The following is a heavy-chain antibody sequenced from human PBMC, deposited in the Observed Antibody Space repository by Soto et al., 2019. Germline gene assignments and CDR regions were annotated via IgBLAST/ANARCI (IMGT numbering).Heavy chain of an antibody. Sequence: GGSLRLSCAASGFTFDDYAMHWVRQAPGKGLEWVSGISWNSGSIGYADSVKGRFTISRDNAKNFLYLQMNSLRAEDTALYYGAKDTYYDFWSGYYGGRGFDYWGQGTLVTVSS. CDR2: ISWNSGSI. J-gene: IGHJ4*02. CDR1: GFTFDDYA. D-gene: IGHD3-3*01. V-gene: IGHV3-9*01. CDR3: AKDTYYDFWSGYYGGRGFDY.